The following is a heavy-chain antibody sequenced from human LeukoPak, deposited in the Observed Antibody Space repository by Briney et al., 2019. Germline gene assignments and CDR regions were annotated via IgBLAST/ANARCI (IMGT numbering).Heavy chain of an antibody. J-gene: IGHJ4*02. Sequence: PAGTLRLSCAASTLTFSTDWITWSRQTPRQGLDLVANINQDGSVKNYVGSVKGRFTISRDNAKNSLYLQMNSLRADDTAVYYCARDPGFSSFDYWGQGTLVTVSS. CDR3: ARDPGFSSFDY. V-gene: IGHV3-7*01. CDR2: INQDGSVK. D-gene: IGHD3-3*02. CDR1: TLTFSTDW.